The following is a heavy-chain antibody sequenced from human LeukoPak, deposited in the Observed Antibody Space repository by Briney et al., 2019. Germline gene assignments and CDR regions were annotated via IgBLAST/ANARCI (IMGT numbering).Heavy chain of an antibody. CDR2: IYSDGRT. Sequence: GGSLRLSCAASGFTVSNNYMTWVRQAPGKGLEWVSVIYSDGRTNYADSVKGRFTISRDSSKNTLYLQMNSLRAEDTAVYYCASRPGGSSSWYFDYWGQGTLVTVSS. V-gene: IGHV3-53*01. J-gene: IGHJ4*02. CDR1: GFTVSNNY. CDR3: ASRPGGSSSWYFDY. D-gene: IGHD6-13*01.